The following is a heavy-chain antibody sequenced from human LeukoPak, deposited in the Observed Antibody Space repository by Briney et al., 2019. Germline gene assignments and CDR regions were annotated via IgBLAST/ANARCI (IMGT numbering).Heavy chain of an antibody. J-gene: IGHJ4*02. V-gene: IGHV3-23*01. Sequence: GGSLRLSCAASGFTFSTSAMSWVRQAPGKGLEWVSAISGRDGSTSYADSVKGRFTISRDNAKNSLYLQMNSLRAEDTAVYYCAKATHNNFDYWGQGTLVTVSS. CDR2: ISGRDGST. CDR3: AKATHNNFDY. CDR1: GFTFSTSA. D-gene: IGHD2/OR15-2a*01.